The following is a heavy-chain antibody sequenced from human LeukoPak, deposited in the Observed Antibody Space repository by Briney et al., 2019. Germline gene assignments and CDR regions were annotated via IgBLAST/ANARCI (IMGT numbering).Heavy chain of an antibody. CDR1: GYTFTSYA. D-gene: IGHD4-17*01. CDR2: INTNTGNP. J-gene: IGHJ4*02. CDR3: ARGRSDYGDSLEWYFDY. Sequence: ASVKVSCKASGYTFTSYAMNWVRQAPGQGLEWMGWINTNTGNPTYAQGFTGRFVFSLDTSVSTAYLQISSLKAEDTAVYYCARGRSDYGDSLEWYFDYWGQGTLVTVSS. V-gene: IGHV7-4-1*02.